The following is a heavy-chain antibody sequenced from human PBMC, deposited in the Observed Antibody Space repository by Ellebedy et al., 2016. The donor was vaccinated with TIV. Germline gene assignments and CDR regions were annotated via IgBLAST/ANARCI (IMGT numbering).Heavy chain of an antibody. V-gene: IGHV1-3*01. CDR3: ARGIHSGYDH. Sequence: ASVKVSCKTSGYTFSDNAIHWVRQAPGHRLECMGWTSGGNADTTVSQRFQGRVTITRDTSASTAYMELSSLTSEDTAIYYCARGIHSGYDHWGQGTLVTVSS. CDR1: GYTFSDNA. D-gene: IGHD5-12*01. J-gene: IGHJ5*02. CDR2: TSGGNADT.